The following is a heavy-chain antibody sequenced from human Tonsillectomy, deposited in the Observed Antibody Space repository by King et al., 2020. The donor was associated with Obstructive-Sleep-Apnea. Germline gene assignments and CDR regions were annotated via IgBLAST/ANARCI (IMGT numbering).Heavy chain of an antibody. J-gene: IGHJ4*02. V-gene: IGHV4-61*01. CDR2: IYYSGST. CDR1: GGSVSSGSYY. Sequence: QLQESGPGLVKPSETLSLTCTVSGGSVSSGSYYWSWIRQPPGKGLEWIGYIYYSGSTNYNPSLKSRVTISVDTSKNQCSLKLSSVTAADTAVYYCARVRAYYYDSSGPRVYFDYWGQGTLVTVSS. D-gene: IGHD3-22*01. CDR3: ARVRAYYYDSSGPRVYFDY.